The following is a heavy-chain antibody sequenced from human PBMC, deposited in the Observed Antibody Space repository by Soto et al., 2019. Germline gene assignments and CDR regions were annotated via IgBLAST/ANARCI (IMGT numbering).Heavy chain of an antibody. D-gene: IGHD5-18*01. V-gene: IGHV3-23*01. CDR3: AKGVEHSTADAFET. Sequence: EVQVLESGGDLVQPGGSLRLTCAVSGFTFTISSINWVRQAPGKGLEWVSSISGNGYTTYYADSVTGRFTISTDNSKSTVFLQMNSLRVEDTALYYCAKGVEHSTADAFETWGQGTMVTVSS. J-gene: IGHJ3*02. CDR1: GFTFTISS. CDR2: ISGNGYTT.